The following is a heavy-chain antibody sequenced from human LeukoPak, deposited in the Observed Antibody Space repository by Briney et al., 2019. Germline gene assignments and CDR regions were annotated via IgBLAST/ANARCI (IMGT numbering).Heavy chain of an antibody. CDR1: GGSISSYY. D-gene: IGHD1-14*01. CDR2: IYYSGST. CDR3: ARAAYRSAFDI. V-gene: IGHV4-59*01. J-gene: IGHJ3*02. Sequence: SSETLSLTCTVSGGSISSYYWSWIRQPPGKGLEWIGYIYYSGSTNYNPSLKSRVTISVDTSKNQFSLKLSSVTAADTAVYYCARAAYRSAFDIWGQGTTVTISS.